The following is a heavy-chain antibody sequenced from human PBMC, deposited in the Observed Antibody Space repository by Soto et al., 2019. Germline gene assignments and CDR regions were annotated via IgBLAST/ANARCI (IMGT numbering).Heavy chain of an antibody. CDR1: GFTFSSYA. J-gene: IGHJ3*02. V-gene: IGHV3-30-3*01. D-gene: IGHD2-15*01. CDR2: ISYDGSNK. CDR3: ARDRPRRYWSGVSCRVNAFDI. Sequence: QVQLVESGGGVVQPGWSLRLSCAASGFTFSSYAMHWVRQAPGKGLEWGAVISYDGSNKYYADSVKGRFTISRDNSKSTRYLQKHSLRAEDTAVYYCARDRPRRYWSGVSCRVNAFDIWGQGTMVTVAS.